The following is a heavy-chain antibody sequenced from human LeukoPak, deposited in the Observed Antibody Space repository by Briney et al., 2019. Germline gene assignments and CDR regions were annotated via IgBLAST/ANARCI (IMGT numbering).Heavy chain of an antibody. J-gene: IGHJ4*02. CDR1: GFTFSSYG. D-gene: IGHD3-9*01. CDR2: ISYDGSNK. Sequence: AGGSLRLSCAASGFTFSSYGMHWVRQAPGKGLEWVAVISYDGSNKYYADSVKGRFTISRDNAKNSLFLQMNSLRAEDTAVYYCAKSHVSTATGTGRYFDYWGQGTLVTVSS. CDR3: AKSHVSTATGTGRYFDY. V-gene: IGHV3-30*18.